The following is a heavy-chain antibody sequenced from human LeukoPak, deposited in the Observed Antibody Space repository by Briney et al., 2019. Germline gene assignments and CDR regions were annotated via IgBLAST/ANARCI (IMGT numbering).Heavy chain of an antibody. CDR2: IYPGDSDT. Sequence: GESLKISCKGSGYSFTSYWIGWVRQMPGKGREWMGIIYPGDSDTRYSPSFQGQVTISADKSISTAYLQWSSLKASDTAMYYCARHEYYYGSGSYKIDAFHIWGQGTMVTVSS. CDR3: ARHEYYYGSGSYKIDAFHI. D-gene: IGHD3-10*01. CDR1: GYSFTSYW. V-gene: IGHV5-51*01. J-gene: IGHJ3*02.